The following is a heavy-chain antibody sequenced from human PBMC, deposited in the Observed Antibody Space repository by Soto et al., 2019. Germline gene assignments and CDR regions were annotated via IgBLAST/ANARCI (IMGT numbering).Heavy chain of an antibody. Sequence: PSETLSLTCTVSGGSISSYYWSWIRQPPGKGLEWIGYIYYSGSTNYNPSLKSRVTISVDTSKNQFSLKLSSVTAADTAVYYCARRSGYSSGWYYFDYWGQGTLGTVS. CDR1: GGSISSYY. V-gene: IGHV4-59*01. CDR3: ARRSGYSSGWYYFDY. D-gene: IGHD6-19*01. J-gene: IGHJ4*02. CDR2: IYYSGST.